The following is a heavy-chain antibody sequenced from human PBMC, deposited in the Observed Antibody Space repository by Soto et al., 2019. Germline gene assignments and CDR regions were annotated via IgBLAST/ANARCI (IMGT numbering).Heavy chain of an antibody. V-gene: IGHV1-18*01. CDR3: GGGGEGGIAVAGTSY. J-gene: IGHJ4*02. CDR2: ISAYNGNT. D-gene: IGHD6-19*01. Sequence: QVQLVQSGAEVKKPGASVKVSCKASGYTFTSYGISWVRQAPGQGLEWMGWISAYNGNTNYAQKLQGRVTMTTDTSTSTAYMELRGVRSDDTAVYCGGGGGEGGIAVAGTSYWGQGTLVTVSS. CDR1: GYTFTSYG.